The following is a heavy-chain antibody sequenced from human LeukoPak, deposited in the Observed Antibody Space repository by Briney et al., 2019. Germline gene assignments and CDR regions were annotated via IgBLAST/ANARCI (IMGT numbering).Heavy chain of an antibody. V-gene: IGHV4-4*02. CDR3: ARDFKDTAMVYGDAFDI. CDR1: GGSISRSNW. Sequence: PSETLSLTCAVSGGSISRSNWWSWVRQPPGKGLEWIGEIYHSGSTKYNPSLKSRVTISMDKSKNQFSLKLSSVTAADTAVYYCARDFKDTAMVYGDAFDIWGQGTMVTVSS. J-gene: IGHJ3*02. D-gene: IGHD5-18*01. CDR2: IYHSGST.